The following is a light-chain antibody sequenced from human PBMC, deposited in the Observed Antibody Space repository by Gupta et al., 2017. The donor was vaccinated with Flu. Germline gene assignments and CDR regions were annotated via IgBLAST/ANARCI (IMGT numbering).Light chain of an antibody. Sequence: ETVLTQSPDTLSLSPGESATLSCRASQRINDRFLAWYQQIPGQPPRLLMSGASRRATGIPDRFSGWGSGTDFTLTVTRLELEDFAVYYCQQYDNSPWTFGQGTKAELK. CDR3: QQYDNSPWT. CDR1: QRINDRF. J-gene: IGKJ1*01. CDR2: GAS. V-gene: IGKV3-20*01.